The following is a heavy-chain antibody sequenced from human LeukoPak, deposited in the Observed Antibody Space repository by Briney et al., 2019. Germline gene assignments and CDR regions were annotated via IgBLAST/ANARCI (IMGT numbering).Heavy chain of an antibody. CDR3: ARSLMVYKVPTWWFDP. D-gene: IGHD2-8*01. CDR1: GYTFTSYG. J-gene: IGHJ5*02. Sequence: ASVKVSCKASGYTFTSYGISWVRQAPGQGLEWMGWISAYNGNTNYAQKLQGRVTMTTDTSTSTAYMELRSLRSDDTAVYYCARSLMVYKVPTWWFDPWGQGTLVTVSS. V-gene: IGHV1-18*01. CDR2: ISAYNGNT.